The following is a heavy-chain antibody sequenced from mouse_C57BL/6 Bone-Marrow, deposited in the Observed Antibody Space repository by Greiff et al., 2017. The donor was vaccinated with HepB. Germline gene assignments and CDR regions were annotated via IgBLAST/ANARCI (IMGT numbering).Heavy chain of an antibody. D-gene: IGHD4-1*02. CDR3: ARRGANWDLDY. CDR2: IYPRSGNT. V-gene: IGHV1-81*01. J-gene: IGHJ2*01. Sequence: VQLQQSGAELARPGASVKLSCKASGYTFTSYGISWVKQRTGQGLEWIGEIYPRSGNTYYNEKFKGKATLTVDTSSSTAYMQLSSLTSEDSAVYFCARRGANWDLDYWGQGTTLTVSS. CDR1: GYTFTSYG.